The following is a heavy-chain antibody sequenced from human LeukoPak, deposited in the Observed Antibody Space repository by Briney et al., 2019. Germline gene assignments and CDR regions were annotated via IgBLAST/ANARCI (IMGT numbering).Heavy chain of an antibody. J-gene: IGHJ3*02. CDR1: GGSLSGYY. CDR2: ISYDGTNK. V-gene: IGHV3-30*03. Sequence: LSLTRAVYGGSLSGYYWSWVRQAPGKGLEWVAVISYDGTNKYYADSVKGRFTISRDNAKHSLYLQMNRLRDEDTAVYYCARDLWSIAVAGNAFDIWGQGTMVSVSS. D-gene: IGHD6-19*01. CDR3: ARDLWSIAVAGNAFDI.